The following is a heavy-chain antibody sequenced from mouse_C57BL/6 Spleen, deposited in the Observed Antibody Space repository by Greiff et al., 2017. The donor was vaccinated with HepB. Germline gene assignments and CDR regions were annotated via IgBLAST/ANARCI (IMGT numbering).Heavy chain of an antibody. J-gene: IGHJ1*03. CDR1: GYTFTSYT. Sequence: QVQLKESGAELARPGASVKMSCKASGYTFTSYTMHWVKQRPGQGLEWIGYINPSSGYTKYNQKFKDKATLTADKSSSTAYMQLSSLTSEDSAVYYCARSGSSFHWYFDVGGTGTTVTVSS. V-gene: IGHV1-4*01. CDR3: ARSGSSFHWYFDV. CDR2: INPSSGYT. D-gene: IGHD1-1*01.